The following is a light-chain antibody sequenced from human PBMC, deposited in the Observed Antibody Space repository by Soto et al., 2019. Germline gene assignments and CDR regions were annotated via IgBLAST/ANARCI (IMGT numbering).Light chain of an antibody. J-gene: IGKJ1*01. V-gene: IGKV1-39*01. CDR2: AAS. Sequence: MQLTQSPSSLSASVGDRVTITCPTSQNVNRYLNWYQEQPGKAPKLLIYAASILQSGVPSRFSGSGSGTDFTFAISSLQPEDFKTYYWQQSYGIPQTFGPGTKVEIK. CDR1: QNVNRY. CDR3: QQSYGIPQT.